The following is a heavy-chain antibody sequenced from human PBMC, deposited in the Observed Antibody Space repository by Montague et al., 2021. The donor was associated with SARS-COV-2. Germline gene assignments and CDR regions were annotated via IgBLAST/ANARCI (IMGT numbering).Heavy chain of an antibody. V-gene: IGHV4-39*01. J-gene: IGHJ6*02. CDR1: GGSISSSSYY. CDR2: IYYSGST. CDR3: ARQRGVGPVSSPHCMDF. Sequence: SETLSLTCTVSGGSISSSSYYWGWIRQPPGKGLEWIGSIYYSGSTYYNPSLKSRVTISVDTSKNQFSLKLSSVTAADTAVYYCARQRGVGPVSSPHCMDFWGQGTTVTVSS. D-gene: IGHD3-10*01.